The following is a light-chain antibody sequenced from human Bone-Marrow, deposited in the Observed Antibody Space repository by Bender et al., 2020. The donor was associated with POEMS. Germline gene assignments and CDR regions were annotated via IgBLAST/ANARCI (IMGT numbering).Light chain of an antibody. Sequence: QSVLTQPPSASGTPGQSVIISCSGTDSNFGGNNVNWYQHLPGTAPRLVVYSNYQRPSGVPARFSGSKSGTSASLTISGLQAEDEADYYCQSFDTSLSGVFGGWTKLTVL. CDR2: SNY. J-gene: IGLJ3*02. V-gene: IGLV1-44*01. CDR1: DSNFGGNN. CDR3: QSFDTSLSGV.